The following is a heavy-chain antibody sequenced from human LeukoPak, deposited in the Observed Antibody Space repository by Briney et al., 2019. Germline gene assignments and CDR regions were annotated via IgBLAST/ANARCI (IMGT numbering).Heavy chain of an antibody. CDR2: INAGNGNT. Sequence: ASVKVSCKASGYTFTSYAMHWVRQAPGQRLEWMGWINAGNGNTKYSQKFQGRVTITRDTSASTAYMELSSLRSEDTAVYYCAKDLGSCRYCSSTPTGYWGQGTLVTVSS. V-gene: IGHV1-3*01. CDR1: GYTFTSYA. D-gene: IGHD2-2*01. CDR3: AKDLGSCRYCSSTPTGY. J-gene: IGHJ4*02.